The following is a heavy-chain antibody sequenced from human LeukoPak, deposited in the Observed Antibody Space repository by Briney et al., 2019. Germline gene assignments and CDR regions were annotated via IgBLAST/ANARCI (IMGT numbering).Heavy chain of an antibody. D-gene: IGHD3-9*01. J-gene: IGHJ4*02. V-gene: IGHV3-7*01. CDR3: ARGKEYFDWLLRAYYFDY. CDR1: GFTSCSYW. Sequence: GGSLRLSCAASGFTSCSYWMSWVPQAPGQGLEWVVNIKKDGREKYYVDSVKGRFTISRDNAKNSLYLQMNSLRAEDPAVYYCARGKEYFDWLLRAYYFDYWGQGTLVTVSS. CDR2: IKKDGREK.